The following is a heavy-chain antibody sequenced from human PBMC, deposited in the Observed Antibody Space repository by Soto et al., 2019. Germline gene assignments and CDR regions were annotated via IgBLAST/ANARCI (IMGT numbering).Heavy chain of an antibody. J-gene: IGHJ4*02. CDR2: ISGSGGST. CDR3: AKDPKAYYYDSSGYPQDDY. CDR1: GFTFSSYA. Sequence: EVQLLESGGGLVQPGGSLRLSCAASGFTFSSYAMSWVRQAPGKGLEWVSAISGSGGSTYYADSVKGRFTISRDNSKNTLYLQMNSLRAEDTAVYYCAKDPKAYYYDSSGYPQDDYWGQGTLVTVSS. V-gene: IGHV3-23*01. D-gene: IGHD3-22*01.